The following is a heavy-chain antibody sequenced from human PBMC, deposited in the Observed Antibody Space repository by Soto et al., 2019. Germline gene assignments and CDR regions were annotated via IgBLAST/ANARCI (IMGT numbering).Heavy chain of an antibody. Sequence: GGSLRLSCTVSADSEFSFSDQYMDWVRQAPGKGLEWVGRSRNRVNNLSTAYAASVQGRFTISRDESKNTVYLQIHSLKTDDPAVYYPAKDGYSITRNKALDYWGQGTLVTVSS. V-gene: IGHV3-72*01. CDR2: SRNRVNNLST. J-gene: IGHJ4*02. CDR3: AKDGYSITRNKALDY. CDR1: EFSFSDQY. D-gene: IGHD2-2*01.